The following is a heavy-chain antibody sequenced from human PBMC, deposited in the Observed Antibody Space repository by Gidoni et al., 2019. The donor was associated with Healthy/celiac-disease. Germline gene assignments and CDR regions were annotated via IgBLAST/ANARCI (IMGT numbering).Heavy chain of an antibody. CDR1: GGSFSGYY. CDR2: INHSGST. J-gene: IGHJ3*02. V-gene: IGHV4-34*01. Sequence: SGGSFSGYYWSWLRQPPGKGLEWLGEINHSGSTKYNPSLKSRVTISVDTSKNQFSLKLSSVTAADTAVYYGARGRRPRGTFDIWGQGTMVTVSS. CDR3: ARGRRPRGTFDI. D-gene: IGHD5-12*01.